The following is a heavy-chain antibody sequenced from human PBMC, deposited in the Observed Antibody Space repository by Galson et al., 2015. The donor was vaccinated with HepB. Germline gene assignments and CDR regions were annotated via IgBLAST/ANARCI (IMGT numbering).Heavy chain of an antibody. Sequence: ETLSLTCTVSGGSISSIGHYWGWIRQPPGRGLEWIGTIYYNGNTHYSPSLKSRVTISVDTSKNQFSLKLTSVTATDTAVYYCARRGGNFDIWGRGSLVTVSS. CDR2: IYYNGNT. V-gene: IGHV4-39*01. D-gene: IGHD2-15*01. CDR3: ARRGGNFDI. CDR1: GGSISSIGHY. J-gene: IGHJ2*01.